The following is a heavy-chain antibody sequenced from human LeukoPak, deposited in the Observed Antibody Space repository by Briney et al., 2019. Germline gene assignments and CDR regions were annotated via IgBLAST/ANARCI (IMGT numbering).Heavy chain of an antibody. J-gene: IGHJ5*02. D-gene: IGHD3-3*01. Sequence: PSETLSLTCTVSGGSISSGGYYWSWIRQPPGKGLEWIGYIYHSGSTYYNPSLKSRVTISVDRSKNQFSLKLSSVTAADMAVYYCARGEYDFWSGYRTPTAPWGQGTLVTVSS. CDR2: IYHSGST. V-gene: IGHV4-30-2*01. CDR3: ARGEYDFWSGYRTPTAP. CDR1: GGSISSGGYY.